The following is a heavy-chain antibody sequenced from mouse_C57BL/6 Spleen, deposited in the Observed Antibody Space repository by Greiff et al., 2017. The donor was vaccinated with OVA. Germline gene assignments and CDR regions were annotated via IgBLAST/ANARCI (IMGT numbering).Heavy chain of an antibody. Sequence: EVQLQQSGPELVKPGASVKISCKASGYTFTDYYMNWVKQSHGKSLEWIGDINPNNGGTSYNQKFKGKATLTVDKSSSTAYMELRSLTSEDSAVYYCARKRPFYDGYFDVWGTGTTVTVSS. CDR3: ARKRPFYDGYFDV. V-gene: IGHV1-26*01. CDR2: INPNNGGT. J-gene: IGHJ1*03. CDR1: GYTFTDYY. D-gene: IGHD2-1*01.